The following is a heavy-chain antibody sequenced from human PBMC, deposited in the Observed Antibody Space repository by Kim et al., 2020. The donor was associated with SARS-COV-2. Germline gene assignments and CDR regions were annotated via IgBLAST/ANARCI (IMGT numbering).Heavy chain of an antibody. CDR3: ARDRFEGFGELCT. D-gene: IGHD3-10*01. V-gene: IGHV1-3*01. Sequence: SQKFQGRVTITRDTSASTAYMELSSLRSEDTAVYYCARDRFEGFGELCTWGQGTLVTVSS. J-gene: IGHJ5*02.